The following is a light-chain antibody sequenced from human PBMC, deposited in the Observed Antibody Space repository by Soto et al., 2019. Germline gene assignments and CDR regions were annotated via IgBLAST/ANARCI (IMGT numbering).Light chain of an antibody. J-gene: IGKJ5*01. Sequence: EMVMTQSPATLSVSPGERATLSCRASRSVATNLAWYQQTPGQAPRLLIYGASTRATALPPRFSASGSGTEFTLTISSLQSEDSAVYYCQQYDNWLPTFGQGTRLEIK. CDR1: RSVATN. CDR2: GAS. V-gene: IGKV3-15*01. CDR3: QQYDNWLPT.